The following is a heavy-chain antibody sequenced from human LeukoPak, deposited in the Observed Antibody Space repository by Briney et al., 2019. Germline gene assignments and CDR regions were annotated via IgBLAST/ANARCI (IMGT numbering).Heavy chain of an antibody. CDR2: IYYSGST. D-gene: IGHD2-2*01. V-gene: IGHV4-30-4*08. J-gene: IGHJ6*02. CDR1: GGSFSSGSYY. CDR3: AREVVPAGYLPYYYYGMDV. Sequence: SETLSLTCTVSGGSFSSGSYYWSWIRQPPGKGLEWIGYIYYSGSTYYNPSLKSRVTISVDTPKNQFSLKLSSVTAADTAVYYCAREVVPAGYLPYYYYGMDVWGQGTTVTVSS.